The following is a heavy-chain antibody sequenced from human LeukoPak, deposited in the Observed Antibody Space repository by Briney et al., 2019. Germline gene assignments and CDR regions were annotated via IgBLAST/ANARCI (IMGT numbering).Heavy chain of an antibody. CDR1: GYTFTSYY. Sequence: ASVKVSCKASGYTFTSYYMHWVRQAPGQRLEWIGIINPSGGSTSYAQKFQGRVSMTRDTSTSTVYMELSSLRSEDTAVYYCARDLLSSSGSYRVSVYFDYWGQGTLVTVSS. CDR2: INPSGGST. J-gene: IGHJ4*02. CDR3: ARDLLSSSGSYRVSVYFDY. D-gene: IGHD1-26*01. V-gene: IGHV1-46*03.